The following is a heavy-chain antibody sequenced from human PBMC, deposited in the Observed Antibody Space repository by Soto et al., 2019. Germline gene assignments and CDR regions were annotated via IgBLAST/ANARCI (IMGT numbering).Heavy chain of an antibody. J-gene: IGHJ4*02. V-gene: IGHV1-24*01. D-gene: IGHD6-6*01. CDR1: GYTLTELS. Sequence: ASVKVSCKVSGYTLTELSMHWVRQAPGKGLEWMGGFDPEDGETIYAQKFQGRVTMTEDTSTDTAYMELSSLRSEDTAVYYCATDLLGYSSSFYRLWGQGTLVTXSS. CDR2: FDPEDGET. CDR3: ATDLLGYSSSFYRL.